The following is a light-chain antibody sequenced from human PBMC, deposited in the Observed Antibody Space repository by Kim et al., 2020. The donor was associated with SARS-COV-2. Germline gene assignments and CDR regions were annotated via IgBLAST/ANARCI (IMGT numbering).Light chain of an antibody. CDR2: AAS. CDR1: QNINQW. V-gene: IGKV1-12*01. Sequence: ASVGDRVNISCRASQNINQWLVWYQQKPGKAPKLLIYAASILQSGVPSRFTGSGSGTDFALTINSLQPEDFATYYCQRADSFPLVFGPGTKVDIK. CDR3: QRADSFPLV. J-gene: IGKJ3*01.